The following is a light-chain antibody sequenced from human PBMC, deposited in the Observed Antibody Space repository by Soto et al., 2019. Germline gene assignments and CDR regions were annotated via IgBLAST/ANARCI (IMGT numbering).Light chain of an antibody. CDR2: DAS. CDR1: QSVSRK. J-gene: IGKJ3*01. CDR3: HQHSNF. V-gene: IGKV3-11*01. Sequence: DIVLTQSPATLSLSPGERATLSCRASQSVSRKLSWYQHIPGQAPRLLIYDASNRATGIPARFSGSGSGTVFTLTISSLEPEDFAIYYCHQHSNFFGRGTKVDIK.